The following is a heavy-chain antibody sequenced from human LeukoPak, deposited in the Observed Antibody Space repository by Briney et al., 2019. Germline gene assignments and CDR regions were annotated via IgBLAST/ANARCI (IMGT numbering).Heavy chain of an antibody. D-gene: IGHD5-24*01. CDR1: GFTFSSYG. CDR3: AKEGEWLQAFDY. Sequence: GGPLRLSCAASGFTFSSYGMHWVRQAPGKGLEWVAVISYDGSNKYYADSVKGRFTISRDNSKNTLYLQMNSLRAEDTAVYYCAKEGEWLQAFDYWGQGTLVTVSS. CDR2: ISYDGSNK. J-gene: IGHJ4*02. V-gene: IGHV3-30*18.